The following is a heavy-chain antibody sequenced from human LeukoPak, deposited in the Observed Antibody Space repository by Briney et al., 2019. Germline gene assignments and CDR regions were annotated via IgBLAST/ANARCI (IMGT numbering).Heavy chain of an antibody. V-gene: IGHV3-66*01. CDR2: IYSGGST. Sequence: GGSLRLSCSASGFTFTRFAMSWVRQSPGKGLEWVSVIYSGGSTYYAGSVKGRFTISRDNSKNTLYLQMNSLRAKDTAVYYCARIVDTALLVDYWGQGTLVTVSS. J-gene: IGHJ4*02. CDR1: GFTFTRFA. CDR3: ARIVDTALLVDY. D-gene: IGHD5-18*01.